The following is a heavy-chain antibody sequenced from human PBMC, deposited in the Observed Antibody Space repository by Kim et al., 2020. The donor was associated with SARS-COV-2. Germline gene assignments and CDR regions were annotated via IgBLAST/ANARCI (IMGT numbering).Heavy chain of an antibody. V-gene: IGHV4-59*13. D-gene: IGHD3-9*01. CDR1: GVSISGYY. CDR2: VYDSGST. CDR3: VRYRRGANEYFFDY. Sequence: SETLSLTCTVSGVSISGYYWSWIRQTPGKGLEWIGYVYDSGSTNYNPSLNSRVTMSGDTSKNQVSLNLRSVTAADTAVYFCVRYRRGANEYFFDYWGQGTLVTVSS. J-gene: IGHJ4*02.